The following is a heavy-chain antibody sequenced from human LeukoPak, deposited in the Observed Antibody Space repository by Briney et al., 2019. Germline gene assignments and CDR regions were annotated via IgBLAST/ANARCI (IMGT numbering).Heavy chain of an antibody. CDR1: GFTVSDYY. J-gene: IGHJ4*02. CDR3: ARDLGSSHDF. V-gene: IGHV3-53*01. Sequence: PGGSLRLSCEASGFTVSDYYMNWVRLAPGEGLEWVSVVYSGGSTYHADSVKGRFTISRDKAKNTVYLQMNSLRAEDTAVYYCARDLGSSHDFWGQGTLVTVSS. CDR2: VYSGGST. D-gene: IGHD6-13*01.